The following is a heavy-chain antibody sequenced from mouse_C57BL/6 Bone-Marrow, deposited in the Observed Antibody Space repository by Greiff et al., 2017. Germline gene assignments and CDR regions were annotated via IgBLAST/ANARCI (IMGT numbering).Heavy chain of an antibody. D-gene: IGHD2-5*01. Sequence: QVQLKESGAELARPGASVKLSCKASGYTFTSYGLSWVKQRTGQGLEWIGEIYPRSGNTYYNEKFKGKATLTADKSSSTAYMELRSLTSEDSAVYFCARFYSNPYYYAMDYWGQGTSVTVSS. CDR3: ARFYSNPYYYAMDY. CDR1: GYTFTSYG. J-gene: IGHJ4*01. V-gene: IGHV1-81*01. CDR2: IYPRSGNT.